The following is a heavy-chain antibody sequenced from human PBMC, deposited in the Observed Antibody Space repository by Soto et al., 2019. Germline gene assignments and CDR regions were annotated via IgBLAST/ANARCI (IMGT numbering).Heavy chain of an antibody. Sequence: QVQLVESGGGVVQPGRSLRLSCVASGFTFSSNGMHWVRQAPGKGLEWVSLTWYDGSKAYYAEPVKGRFTISRDNSKNTQYLQMNNLRAEDTAVYYCARYCSGGSCYPTYYGLDVWGQGTTVTVSS. CDR3: ARYCSGGSCYPTYYGLDV. CDR1: GFTFSSNG. CDR2: TWYDGSKA. D-gene: IGHD2-15*01. J-gene: IGHJ6*02. V-gene: IGHV3-33*01.